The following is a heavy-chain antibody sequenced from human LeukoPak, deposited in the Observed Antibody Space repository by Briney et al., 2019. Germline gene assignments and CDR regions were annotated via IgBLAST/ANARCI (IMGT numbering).Heavy chain of an antibody. Sequence: PSETLSLTCAVSGDSIGSNKWWTWIRQPPGKGLEWIGYIYYSGSTYYNPSLKSRVTISVDTSKNQFSLKLSSVTAADTAVYYCARAPKFGRNYFDSSGYYFFDYWGQGTLVTVSS. D-gene: IGHD3-22*01. V-gene: IGHV4-30-4*01. CDR1: GDSIGSNKW. CDR3: ARAPKFGRNYFDSSGYYFFDY. J-gene: IGHJ4*02. CDR2: IYYSGST.